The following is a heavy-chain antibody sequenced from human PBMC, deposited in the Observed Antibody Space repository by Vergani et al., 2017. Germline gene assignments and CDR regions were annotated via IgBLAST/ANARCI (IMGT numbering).Heavy chain of an antibody. V-gene: IGHV4-59*01. D-gene: IGHD3-10*01. CDR1: GGSISSYY. CDR3: ARSELLWFVELFSSYYFDY. CDR2: IYYSGST. J-gene: IGHJ4*02. Sequence: QVQLQESGPGLVKPSETLSLTCTVSGGSISSYYWSWIRQPPGKGLEWIGYIYYSGSTNYNPSLKSRVTISVDTSKNQFSLKLSSVTAADTAVYYCARSELLWFVELFSSYYFDYWGQGTLVTVSS.